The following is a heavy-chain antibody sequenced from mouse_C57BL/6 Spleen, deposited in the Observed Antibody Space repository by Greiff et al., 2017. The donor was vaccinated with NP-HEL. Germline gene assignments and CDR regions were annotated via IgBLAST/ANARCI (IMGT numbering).Heavy chain of an antibody. J-gene: IGHJ4*01. D-gene: IGHD3-2*02. CDR3: ASSWAQSTGAMDY. CDR2: IDPSDSYT. Sequence: QVQLQQPGAELVRPGTSVKLSCKASGYTFTSYWMHWVKQRPGQGLEWIGVIDPSDSYTNYNQKFKGKATLTVDTSSSTAYLQLSSLTSEYSAVYYCASSWAQSTGAMDYWGQGTSVTVSS. CDR1: GYTFTSYW. V-gene: IGHV1-59*01.